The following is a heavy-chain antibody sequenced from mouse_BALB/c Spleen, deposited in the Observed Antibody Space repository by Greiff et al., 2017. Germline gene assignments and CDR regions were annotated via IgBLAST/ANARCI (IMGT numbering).Heavy chain of an antibody. CDR3: ARSTMITTQAAY. CDR2: ILPGSGST. J-gene: IGHJ3*01. Sequence: VQLQQSGAELMKPGASVKISCTATGYTFSSYWIEWVKQRPGHGLEWIGEILPGSGSTNYNEKFKGKATFTADTSSNTAYMQLSSLTSEDSAVYYCARSTMITTQAAYWGQGTLVTVSA. V-gene: IGHV1-9*01. CDR1: GYTFSSYW. D-gene: IGHD2-4*01.